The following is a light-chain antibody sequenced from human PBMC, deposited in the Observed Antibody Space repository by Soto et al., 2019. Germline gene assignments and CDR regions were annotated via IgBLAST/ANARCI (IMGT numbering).Light chain of an antibody. J-gene: IGKJ3*01. CDR2: AAS. Sequence: DIQMTQSPSTLSASVGDRVTITCRASQSISSYLNWYQQKPGKAPKLLIYAASSLQSGVPSRFSGSGSGTDFTLTIRSLQPEDFATYYCQQSYSTPLITFGPGTKVDIK. CDR1: QSISSY. V-gene: IGKV1-39*01. CDR3: QQSYSTPLIT.